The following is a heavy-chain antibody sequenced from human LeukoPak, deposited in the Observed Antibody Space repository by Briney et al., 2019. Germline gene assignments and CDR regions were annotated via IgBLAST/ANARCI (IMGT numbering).Heavy chain of an antibody. Sequence: ASVKVSCKTSGYTFSDNYIHWVRQAPGQGLEWMGWIAPKSGAANYAPKLQDRVTMTSDTSISTAYMELTRLTSDDTAVYYCARPWRAGRGYSSSWYPRPVYWGQGTLVIVSS. V-gene: IGHV1-2*02. J-gene: IGHJ4*02. CDR2: IAPKSGAA. CDR3: ARPWRAGRGYSSSWYPRPVY. D-gene: IGHD6-13*01. CDR1: GYTFSDNY.